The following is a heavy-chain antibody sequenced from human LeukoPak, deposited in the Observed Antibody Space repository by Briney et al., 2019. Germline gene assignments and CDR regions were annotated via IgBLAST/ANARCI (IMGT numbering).Heavy chain of an antibody. Sequence: PSETLSLTCTVSGGSISSYYWSWIRQHPGKGLEWIGYIYYSGSTYYNPSLKSRVTISVDTSKNQFSLKLSSVTAADTAVYYCARSGGEFASDYWGQGTLVTVSS. V-gene: IGHV4-59*06. CDR2: IYYSGST. CDR1: GGSISSYY. CDR3: ARSGGEFASDY. D-gene: IGHD3-16*01. J-gene: IGHJ4*02.